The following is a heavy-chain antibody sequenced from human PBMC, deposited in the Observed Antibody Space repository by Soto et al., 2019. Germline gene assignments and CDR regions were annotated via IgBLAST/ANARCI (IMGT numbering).Heavy chain of an antibody. V-gene: IGHV3-30*18. D-gene: IGHD1-7*01. CDR2: ISYDGSNK. CDR1: GFTFSSYG. CDR3: AKDATLTGTTYYYGMDV. Sequence: HPGGSLRLSCAASGFTFSSYGMHWVRQAPGKGLEWVAVISYDGSNKYYADSVKGRFTISRDNSKNTLYLQMNSLRAEDTAVYYCAKDATLTGTTYYYGMDVWGQGNTVTV. J-gene: IGHJ6*02.